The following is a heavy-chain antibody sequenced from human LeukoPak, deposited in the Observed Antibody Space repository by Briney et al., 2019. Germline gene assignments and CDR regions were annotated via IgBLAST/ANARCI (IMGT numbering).Heavy chain of an antibody. CDR2: ISSSSSYI. D-gene: IGHD6-19*01. CDR3: ARGDSSGWHFDY. V-gene: IGHV3-21*01. J-gene: IGHJ4*02. CDR1: GFTFSSYS. Sequence: PGGSLRLSCEASGFTFSSYSMNWVRQAPGTGLEWLSSISSSSSYIYYADSVKGRFTISRDNAKNSLYLQMNSLRAEDTAVYYCARGDSSGWHFDYWGQGTLVTVSS.